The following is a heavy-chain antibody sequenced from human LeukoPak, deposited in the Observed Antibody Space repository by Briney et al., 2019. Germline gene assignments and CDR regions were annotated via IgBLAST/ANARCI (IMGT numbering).Heavy chain of an antibody. CDR1: GYTFTGYY. V-gene: IGHV1-2*02. J-gene: IGHJ5*02. D-gene: IGHD2-15*01. CDR3: AREGGYCSGGSCYRNWFDP. CDR2: INPYRVVT. Sequence: ASVNVSCKASGYTFTGYYMHWVRQAPGQGREGMGWINPYRVVTHNAQKFQGRVTRTRDTSISTAYMELSRLRSDDTAVYYCAREGGYCSGGSCYRNWFDPWGQGTLVTVSS.